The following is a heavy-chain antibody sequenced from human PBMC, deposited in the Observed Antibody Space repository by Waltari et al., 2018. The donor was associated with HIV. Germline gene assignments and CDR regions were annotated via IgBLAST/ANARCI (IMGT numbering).Heavy chain of an antibody. D-gene: IGHD3-22*01. CDR3: ARDLRSGYSLEGDY. CDR1: GFTFRVST. CDR2: ITTSSSHI. Sequence: EVQLVESGGGPVKPGGSLRLPCAASGFTFRVSTMNWFRQRPGLGLEWFSYITTSSSHIYYADSIKGRFTVSRDNANNSLYLQMNSLRAEDTAIYYCARDLRSGYSLEGDYWGQGTLVTVSS. J-gene: IGHJ4*02. V-gene: IGHV3-21*01.